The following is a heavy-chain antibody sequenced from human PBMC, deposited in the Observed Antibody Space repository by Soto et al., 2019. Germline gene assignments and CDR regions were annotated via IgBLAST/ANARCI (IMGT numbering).Heavy chain of an antibody. CDR2: IIPIFGTA. V-gene: IGHV1-69*13. D-gene: IGHD3-22*01. CDR1: GYTLTELS. J-gene: IGHJ4*02. CDR3: ARVSDYYDSSGYYPLDY. Sequence: SVKVSCKVSGYTLTELSMHWVRQAPGQGLEWMGGIIPIFGTANYAQKFQGRVTITADESTSTAYMELSSLRSEDTAVYYCARVSDYYDSSGYYPLDYWGQGTLVTVSS.